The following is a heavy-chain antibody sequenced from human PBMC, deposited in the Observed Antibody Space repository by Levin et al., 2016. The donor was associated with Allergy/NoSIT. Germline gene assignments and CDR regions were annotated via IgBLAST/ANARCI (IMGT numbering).Heavy chain of an antibody. V-gene: IGHV2-26*01. J-gene: IGHJ6*02. D-gene: IGHD6-19*01. CDR1: GFSLSNARMG. Sequence: SGPTLVKPTETLTLTCTVSGFSLSNARMGVSWIRQPPGKALEWLAHIFSNDEKSYSTSLKSRLTISKDTSKSQVVLTMTNMDPVDTATYYCARIHSGWTTFYYYYYYGMDVWGQGTTVTVSS. CDR3: ARIHSGWTTFYYYYYYGMDV. CDR2: IFSNDEK.